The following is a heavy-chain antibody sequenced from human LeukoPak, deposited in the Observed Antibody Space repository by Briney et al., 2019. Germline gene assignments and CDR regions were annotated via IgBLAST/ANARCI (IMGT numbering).Heavy chain of an antibody. CDR3: ARTDSSGYYADY. Sequence: SQTLSLTCTVSGGSISSGNYYWSWIRQHPGKGLEWIGYIYNSGSTYYNPSLKSRVTISVDTSKNQFSFKLSSVTAADTAVYYCARTDSSGYYADYWGQGTLVTVSS. D-gene: IGHD3-22*01. J-gene: IGHJ4*02. CDR2: IYNSGST. CDR1: GGSISSGNYY. V-gene: IGHV4-31*03.